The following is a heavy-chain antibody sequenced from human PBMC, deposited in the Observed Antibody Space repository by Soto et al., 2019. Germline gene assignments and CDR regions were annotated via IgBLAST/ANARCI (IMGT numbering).Heavy chain of an antibody. J-gene: IGHJ4*02. CDR3: PRDAPPEDS. V-gene: IGHV1-18*01. CDR2: ISAYNGNT. CDR1: GYTFTSYG. Sequence: QVQLVQSGAEVKKPGASVKVSCKASGYTFTSYGISWVRQAPGQGLEWMGWISAYNGNTNYAQKLRGGATITQNTPPTTAYRGRRSRRLDAPAVYSCPRDAPPEDSGAQGPLVPFSS.